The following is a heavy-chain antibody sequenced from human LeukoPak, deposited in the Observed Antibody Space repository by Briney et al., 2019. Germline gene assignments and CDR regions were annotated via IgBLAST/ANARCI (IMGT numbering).Heavy chain of an antibody. D-gene: IGHD3-16*02. CDR1: GGSFSGYY. CDR2: INHSGST. CDR3: ARAWYDYVWGSYRPFDY. Sequence: SETLSLTCAVYGGSFSGYYWSWIRQPPGKGLEWIGEINHSGSTNYNPSLKSRVTISVDTSKNQFSLKLSSVTAADTAVYYCARAWYDYVWGSYRPFDYWGQGTLVTVSS. J-gene: IGHJ4*02. V-gene: IGHV4-34*01.